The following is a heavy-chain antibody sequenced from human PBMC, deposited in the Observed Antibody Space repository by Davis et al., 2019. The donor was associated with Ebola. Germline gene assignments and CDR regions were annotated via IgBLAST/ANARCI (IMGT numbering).Heavy chain of an antibody. CDR1: GFTFNMYG. J-gene: IGHJ6*02. D-gene: IGHD2-15*01. CDR3: ARRILGDSRGAVDV. CDR2: IGASDEGI. Sequence: PGGSLRLSCAASGFTFNMYGMYWFRQPPGKGLEWVSYIGASDEGISYADSVKGRFTISRDNAKDSLYLHMNSLRDDDMAVYYCARRILGDSRGAVDVWGQGTTVTVSS. V-gene: IGHV3-48*02.